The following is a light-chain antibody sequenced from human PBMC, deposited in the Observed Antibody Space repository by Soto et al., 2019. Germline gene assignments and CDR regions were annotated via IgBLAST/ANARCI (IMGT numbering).Light chain of an antibody. CDR2: AAS. CDR3: QQSYSTLPRT. J-gene: IGKJ1*01. CDR1: QSISSY. Sequence: DIQMTQSPSSLSASVGDRVTITCRASQSISSYFNWYQQKPGKAPKLLIYAASSLQSGVPSRFSGSGSGTDFTLTISSLQPEDFATYYCQQSYSTLPRTFGQGTKVEIK. V-gene: IGKV1-39*01.